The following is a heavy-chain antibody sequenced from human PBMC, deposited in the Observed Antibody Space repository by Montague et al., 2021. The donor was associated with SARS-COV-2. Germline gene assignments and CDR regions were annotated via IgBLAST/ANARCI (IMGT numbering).Heavy chain of an antibody. CDR2: IYYSGTT. J-gene: IGHJ3*02. Sequence: SETLSLTCTVSGGSITRNYYWGWIRQPPGKGLEWVGNIYYSGTTXINPSPESRVTISVDASKNQFSLNLTSVTAADTAVYYCARPLVRGVPKAFDIWGQGALVIVSS. D-gene: IGHD3-10*01. CDR3: ARPLVRGVPKAFDI. V-gene: IGHV4-39*01. CDR1: GGSITRNYY.